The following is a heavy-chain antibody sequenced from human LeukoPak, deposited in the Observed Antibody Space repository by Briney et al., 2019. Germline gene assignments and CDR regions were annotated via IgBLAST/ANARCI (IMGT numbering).Heavy chain of an antibody. CDR2: ISGSGGST. D-gene: IGHD3-22*01. J-gene: IGHJ4*02. Sequence: GGSLRLSCAASGFTFSSYAMSWVRQAPGKGLEWVSAISGSGGSTHYADSVKGRFTISRDNSKNTLYLQMNSLRAEDTAVYYCAKDRDDSSGYNPLADYWGQGTLVTVSS. CDR3: AKDRDDSSGYNPLADY. CDR1: GFTFSSYA. V-gene: IGHV3-23*01.